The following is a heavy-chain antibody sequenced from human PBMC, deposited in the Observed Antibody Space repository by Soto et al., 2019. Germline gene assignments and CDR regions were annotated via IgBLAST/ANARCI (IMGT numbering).Heavy chain of an antibody. CDR2: IPNDECDK. CDR1: GFSFNYYV. Sequence: GGSLRLSCAASGFSFNYYVMHWVRQAPGKGLEWVGLIPNDECDKYYADSVRGRFAISRDNSKSTLFLQMNSLRPEDTAVYFCARSLSSSAYQSDHWGQGTLVTVSS. D-gene: IGHD3-22*01. V-gene: IGHV3-30*03. CDR3: ARSLSSSAYQSDH. J-gene: IGHJ4*02.